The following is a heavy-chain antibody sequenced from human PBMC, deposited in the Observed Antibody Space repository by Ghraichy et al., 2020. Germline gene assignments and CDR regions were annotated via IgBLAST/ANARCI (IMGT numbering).Heavy chain of an antibody. V-gene: IGHV4-38-2*02. CDR3: VRDRAIAAGPGGWFDP. CDR1: GYSISSGSN. CDR2: AYHSGPT. J-gene: IGHJ5*02. D-gene: IGHD6-25*01. Sequence: ETLSLTCTVSGYSISSGSNWGWIRQSPGKGLEWIGSAYHSGPTYYNPSLKSRVTISLDTSTNQFSLELSAVTAADTAVYYCVRDRAIAAGPGGWFDPWGQGTQVTVSS.